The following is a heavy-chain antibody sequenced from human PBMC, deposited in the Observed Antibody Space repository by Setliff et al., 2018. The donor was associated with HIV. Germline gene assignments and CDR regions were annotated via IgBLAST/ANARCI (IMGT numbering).Heavy chain of an antibody. V-gene: IGHV4-31*03. CDR3: ARVVLLEPLTPGGTFDI. CDR1: GVSVSRDGYY. Sequence: SETLSLTCTVSGVSVSRDGYYWSWIRQLPGKDLEWIAFISYIGTTFYNPSLKSRLTISRVPAKNQFSLKLSSVTATDTAVYYCARVVLLEPLTPGGTFDIWGQGTTVTVSS. J-gene: IGHJ3*02. D-gene: IGHD3-16*01. CDR2: ISYIGTT.